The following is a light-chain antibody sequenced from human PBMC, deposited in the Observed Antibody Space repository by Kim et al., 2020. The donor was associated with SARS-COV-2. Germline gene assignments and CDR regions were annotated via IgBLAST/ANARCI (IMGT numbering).Light chain of an antibody. Sequence: DIVMTQSPDSLAVSLGERATINCKSSQSVLYSSNNKNYLAWYQQKPGQPPKLLIYWASTRESGVPDRFSGSGSGTDFTLTISSLQAEDVAVYYCQQYYGSPLTFGGGTKADIK. V-gene: IGKV4-1*01. J-gene: IGKJ4*01. CDR2: WAS. CDR3: QQYYGSPLT. CDR1: QSVLYSSNNKNY.